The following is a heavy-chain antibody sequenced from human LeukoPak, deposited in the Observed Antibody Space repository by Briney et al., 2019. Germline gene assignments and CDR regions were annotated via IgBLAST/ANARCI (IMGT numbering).Heavy chain of an antibody. D-gene: IGHD3-9*01. Sequence: GGSLRLSCVASGFTFTNDAMSWVRQAPGKGLEWVSAITGSDGSSYYADSVKGRFTISRDNSKNTLYLQVNSLRAEDTAVYYCAKWGDYDILTGYYVPDYWGQGTLVTVSS. V-gene: IGHV3-23*01. CDR2: ITGSDGSS. CDR1: GFTFTNDA. J-gene: IGHJ4*02. CDR3: AKWGDYDILTGYYVPDY.